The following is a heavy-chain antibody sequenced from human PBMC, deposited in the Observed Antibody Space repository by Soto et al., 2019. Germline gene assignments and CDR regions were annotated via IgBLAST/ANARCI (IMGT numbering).Heavy chain of an antibody. CDR1: GYTLTSYA. D-gene: IGHD2-21*02. Sequence: ASVKVSCKDSGYTLTSYARQWVRQAPGQRLEWMGWINAGNGNTKYSQKFQGRVTITRDTSASTAYMELSSLRSEDTAVYYCARSIVVVTALDYWGQGTLVTVSS. V-gene: IGHV1-3*01. J-gene: IGHJ4*02. CDR3: ARSIVVVTALDY. CDR2: INAGNGNT.